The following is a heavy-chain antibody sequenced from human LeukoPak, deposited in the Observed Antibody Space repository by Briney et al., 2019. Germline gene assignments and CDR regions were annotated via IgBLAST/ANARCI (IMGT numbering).Heavy chain of an antibody. CDR1: GFTFDDYA. CDR3: AKQTVAGGSGFDY. D-gene: IGHD6-19*01. V-gene: IGHV3-9*01. J-gene: IGHJ4*02. CDR2: ISWNSGSI. Sequence: QPGRSLRLSCEASGFTFDDYAMHWVRQAPGKGLEWVSGISWNSGSIGYADSVKGRFTISRDNAKNSLYLQMNSLRAEDTALYYCAKQTVAGGSGFDYWGQGTLVTVSS.